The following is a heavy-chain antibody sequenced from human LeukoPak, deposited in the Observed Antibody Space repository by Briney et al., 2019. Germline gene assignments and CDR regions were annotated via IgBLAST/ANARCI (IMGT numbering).Heavy chain of an antibody. V-gene: IGHV4-4*07. CDR1: DASISSYS. CDR2: IYTTGST. CDR3: ASHVVTGSYFDY. Sequence: SETLSLTCTVSDASISSYSWSWIRQPAGKGLEWIGHIYTTGSTNYNPSLKSRVTMSVDTSKNQFSLKLSSVTAADTAVYYCASHVVTGSYFDYWGQGTLVTVSS. D-gene: IGHD1-26*01. J-gene: IGHJ4*02.